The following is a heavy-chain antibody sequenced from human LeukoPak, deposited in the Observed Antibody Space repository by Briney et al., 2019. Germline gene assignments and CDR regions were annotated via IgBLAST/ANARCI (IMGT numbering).Heavy chain of an antibody. Sequence: GRSLRLSCAASGFTFSSYGMHWVRQAPGKGLERVAVISYDGSNKYYADSVKGRFTISRDNSKNTLYLQMNSLRAEDTAVYYCAKDSLLLWFGEDRYGMDVWGQGTTVTVSS. D-gene: IGHD3-10*01. J-gene: IGHJ6*02. CDR3: AKDSLLLWFGEDRYGMDV. CDR2: ISYDGSNK. V-gene: IGHV3-30*18. CDR1: GFTFSSYG.